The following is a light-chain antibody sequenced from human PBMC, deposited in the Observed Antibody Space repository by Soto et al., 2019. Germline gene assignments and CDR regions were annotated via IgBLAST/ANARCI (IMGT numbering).Light chain of an antibody. V-gene: IGKV3-11*01. CDR3: QQRSNWPPFT. CDR2: DAS. Sequence: EIVLTQSPATLSLSPGERATLSCRASQSVSSYLAWYQQKPGQAPRLLIYDASNRATGIPARFSGSGSGTDFTLTISRREPEDFAVYYCQQRSNWPPFTFGPGTKVDIK. CDR1: QSVSSY. J-gene: IGKJ3*01.